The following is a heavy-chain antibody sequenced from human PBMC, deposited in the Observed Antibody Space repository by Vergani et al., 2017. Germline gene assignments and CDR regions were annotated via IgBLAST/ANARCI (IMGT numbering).Heavy chain of an antibody. CDR3: ALAESSTSCINSVCITPETGSWFDP. D-gene: IGHD2-2*01. J-gene: IGHJ5*02. CDR1: GYTFTYRY. CDR2: ITPFNGNT. Sequence: QMQLVQSGAEVKKTGSSVKVSCKASGYTFTYRYLHWVRQAPGQALEWMGWITPFNGNTNYAQKFQDRVTITRDRSMSTAYMELSSLRSEDTAMYYCALAESSTSCINSVCITPETGSWFDPWGQGTLVIVSS. V-gene: IGHV1-45*02.